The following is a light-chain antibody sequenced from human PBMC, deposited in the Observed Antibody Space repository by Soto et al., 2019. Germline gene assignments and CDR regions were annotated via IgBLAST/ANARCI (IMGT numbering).Light chain of an antibody. V-gene: IGKV3-15*01. J-gene: IGKJ2*01. CDR2: GAS. Sequence: EIVMTQSAATLSVSPGERATLSCRASQSISNNLAWYQQKPGQAPSLLIYGASTRATGIPARFSGSGSGTEFTLTISSLQSEASAVYYCQQYNNWPPRTFGQGTKLEIK. CDR3: QQYNNWPPRT. CDR1: QSISNN.